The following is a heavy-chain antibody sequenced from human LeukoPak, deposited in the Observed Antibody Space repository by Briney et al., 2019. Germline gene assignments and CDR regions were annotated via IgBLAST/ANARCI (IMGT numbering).Heavy chain of an antibody. Sequence: PSETLSLTCAVSGGSISSSNWWSWVRQPPGKGLEWIGEIYHSGSTNYNPSLKSRVTISVDKSKNQFSLKLSSVTAADTAVYYCARVIHSSGWYGRVFLGYFDYWGQGTLVTVSS. CDR2: IYHSGST. CDR1: GGSISSSNW. D-gene: IGHD6-19*01. V-gene: IGHV4-4*02. J-gene: IGHJ4*02. CDR3: ARVIHSSGWYGRVFLGYFDY.